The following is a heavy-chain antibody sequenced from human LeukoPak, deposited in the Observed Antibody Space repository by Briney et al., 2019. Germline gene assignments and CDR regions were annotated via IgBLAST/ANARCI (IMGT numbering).Heavy chain of an antibody. CDR2: IIPIFGTA. D-gene: IGHD1-1*01. CDR1: GGTFSSYA. CDR3: ARKLRRVAFDI. J-gene: IGHJ3*02. V-gene: IGHV1-69*13. Sequence: RASVKVSCKASGGTFSSYAISWVRQAPGQGLERMGGIIPIFGTANYAQKFQGRVTITADESTSTAYMELSSLRSEDTAVYYCARKLRRVAFDIWGQGTMVTVSS.